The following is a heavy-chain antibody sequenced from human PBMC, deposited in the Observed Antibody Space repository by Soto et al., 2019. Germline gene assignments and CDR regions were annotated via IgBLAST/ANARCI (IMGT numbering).Heavy chain of an antibody. CDR1: GYTFPSYG. J-gene: IGHJ5*02. Sequence: QGQLVQSGAEVKKPGASVKVSCKASGYTFPSYGISWVRQAPGQGREWMGWISAYKGNTNYAQRLQGKVNMTTDTCTNTAEMGLRSIRCDDTDVHDCWRRWVGVMFSCGVVIAWGWFDPWGQGTLVTVSS. CDR2: ISAYKGNT. CDR3: WRRWVGVMFSCGVVIAWGWFDP. D-gene: IGHD3-16*02. V-gene: IGHV1-18*01.